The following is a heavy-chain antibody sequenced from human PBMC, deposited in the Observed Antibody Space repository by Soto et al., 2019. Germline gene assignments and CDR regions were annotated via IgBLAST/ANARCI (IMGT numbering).Heavy chain of an antibody. CDR1: GYSFATSG. V-gene: IGHV1-18*01. CDR3: ARAGQYYDASGYAD. J-gene: IGHJ4*02. D-gene: IGHD3-22*01. CDR2: ISVYNGNT. Sequence: QVKLVQSGTEVKKPGASIKVSCKASGYSFATSGMTWVRQAPGQGLEWMGWISVYNGNTNYDQKLQDRVTMTTDTSTNTAYLEVRNLISDDTAVYYGARAGQYYDASGYADWGQGTLVTVS.